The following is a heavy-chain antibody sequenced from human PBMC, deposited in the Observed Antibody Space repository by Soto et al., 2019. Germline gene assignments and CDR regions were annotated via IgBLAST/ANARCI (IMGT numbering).Heavy chain of an antibody. J-gene: IGHJ6*02. V-gene: IGHV4-31*03. CDR1: GGSISSGGYY. D-gene: IGHD2-21*02. Sequence: SETLSLTCTVSGGSISSGGYYWSWIRQHPGKGLEWIGYIYYSGSTYYNPSLKSRVTISVDTSKNQFSLKLSSVTAADTAVYYCARDVVTAIHYYYYGRDVWGQGTTVTVSS. CDR3: ARDVVTAIHYYYYGRDV. CDR2: IYYSGST.